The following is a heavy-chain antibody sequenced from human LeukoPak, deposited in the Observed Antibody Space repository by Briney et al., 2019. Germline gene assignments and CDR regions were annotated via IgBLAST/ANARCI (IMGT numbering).Heavy chain of an antibody. Sequence: SQTLSLTCAISGDSVSSNSAAWNWIRQSPSRGLEWLGRTYYRSKWYNDYAVSVKSRITINPDTSKNQFSLQLNSVTHEDTAVYYCARVGSIAVAGTSLSYYYGMDVWGQGTTVTVSS. V-gene: IGHV6-1*01. CDR1: GDSVSSNSAA. J-gene: IGHJ6*02. D-gene: IGHD6-19*01. CDR2: TYYRSKWYN. CDR3: ARVGSIAVAGTSLSYYYGMDV.